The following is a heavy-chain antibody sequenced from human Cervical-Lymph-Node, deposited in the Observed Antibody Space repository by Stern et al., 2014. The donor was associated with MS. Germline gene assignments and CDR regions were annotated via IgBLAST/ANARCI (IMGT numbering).Heavy chain of an antibody. Sequence: EVQLVESGGGLVRPGGSLRLSCAASGFTFSSHWMYWVRQVPGKGLVWVSSIDNDGSRTIYADSVRGRLTITRDNAENTLHLQMNSLSAEDTAMYYCARGGFGHALDVWGQGTTVTVYS. CDR1: GFTFSSHW. D-gene: IGHD2-15*01. CDR3: ARGGFGHALDV. CDR2: IDNDGSRT. V-gene: IGHV3-74*02. J-gene: IGHJ6*02.